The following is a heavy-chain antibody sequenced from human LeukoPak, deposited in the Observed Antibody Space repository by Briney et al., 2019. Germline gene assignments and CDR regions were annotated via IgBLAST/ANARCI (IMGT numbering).Heavy chain of an antibody. V-gene: IGHV3-23*01. CDR1: GFTFDNYA. D-gene: IGHD1-26*01. J-gene: IGHJ4*02. CDR2: IRVSDGYT. CDR3: ARVAGSYSIRPFDF. Sequence: GGSLRLSCAASGFTFDNYAMTWVRQAPGKGLEWVSAIRVSDGYTYYADSAQGRFIISRDESRNTVSLQINSLTGDDTALYYCARVAGSYSIRPFDFWGQGTVVLVSS.